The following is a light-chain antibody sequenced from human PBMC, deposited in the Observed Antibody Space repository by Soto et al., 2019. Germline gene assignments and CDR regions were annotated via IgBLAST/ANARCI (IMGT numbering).Light chain of an antibody. V-gene: IGKV1-5*03. Sequence: DIQMTQSPSTLSASVGDRVTITCRASQSISSWLAWYQQKPGKAPKLLIYKASSLESGVPSRFSGSGSGTEFTLTISSLQPDDFATYYCQQYISMGTFGQGTKLEIK. CDR1: QSISSW. J-gene: IGKJ2*01. CDR3: QQYISMGT. CDR2: KAS.